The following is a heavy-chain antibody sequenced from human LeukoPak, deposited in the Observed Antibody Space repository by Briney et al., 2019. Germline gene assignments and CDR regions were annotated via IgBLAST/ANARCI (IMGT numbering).Heavy chain of an antibody. CDR1: GYTFTGYY. J-gene: IGHJ4*02. CDR2: INPNSGGT. D-gene: IGHD2-15*01. Sequence: ASVKVSCKASGYTFTGYYMHWVRQAPGQGLEWMGWINPNSGGTNYAQKFQGRVTMTRDTSISTAYMELSSLRSEDTAVYYCARDQSYCSGGSCYLDYWGQGTLVTVSS. CDR3: ARDQSYCSGGSCYLDY. V-gene: IGHV1-2*02.